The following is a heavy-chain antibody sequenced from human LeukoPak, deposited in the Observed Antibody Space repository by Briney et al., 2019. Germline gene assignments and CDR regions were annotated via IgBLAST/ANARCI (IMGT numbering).Heavy chain of an antibody. D-gene: IGHD3-22*01. V-gene: IGHV3-33*01. J-gene: IGHJ3*02. CDR2: IWYDGSNK. Sequence: PGRSLRLSCVVSGFTFSSYGMHWVRQAPGKGLEWVALIWYDGSNKYYADSVKGRFTISRDNSKNTLYLQMKSLRAEDTAVYYCARAVRTYDSSGDYLDAFDIWGQGTMVTVSS. CDR3: ARAVRTYDSSGDYLDAFDI. CDR1: GFTFSSYG.